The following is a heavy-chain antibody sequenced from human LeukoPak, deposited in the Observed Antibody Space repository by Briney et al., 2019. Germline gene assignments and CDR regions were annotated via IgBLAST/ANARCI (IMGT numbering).Heavy chain of an antibody. Sequence: PGGSLRLSCAASGFTFSIYGMSWVRQAPGRGLEWVSAMSGSGGSTYYADSVKGRFTISRDNSKNTLYLQMNSLRAEDTAVYYCAKAYYYDSSGYDAFDIWGQGTMVTVSS. J-gene: IGHJ3*02. CDR2: MSGSGGST. D-gene: IGHD3-22*01. V-gene: IGHV3-23*01. CDR1: GFTFSIYG. CDR3: AKAYYYDSSGYDAFDI.